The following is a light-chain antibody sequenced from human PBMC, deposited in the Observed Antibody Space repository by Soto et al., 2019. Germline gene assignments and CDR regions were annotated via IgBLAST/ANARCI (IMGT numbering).Light chain of an antibody. CDR1: QGISNY. V-gene: IGKV1-27*01. Sequence: DIQMTQSPSSLSASVGDRVTITCRASQGISNYLAWYQQKPGKVPKLLIYASSTLQSGVPSRFSGSGSGTDFTLTISSLLPEDVATLYCRKYNSAPPFTFGPGTKVDIK. CDR2: ASS. CDR3: RKYNSAPPFT. J-gene: IGKJ3*01.